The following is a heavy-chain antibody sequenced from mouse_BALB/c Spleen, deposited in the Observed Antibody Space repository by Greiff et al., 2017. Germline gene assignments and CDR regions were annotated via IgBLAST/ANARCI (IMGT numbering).Heavy chain of an antibody. V-gene: IGHV5-12-1*01. CDR1: GFAFSSYD. CDR3: ARRTTAWFAY. J-gene: IGHJ3*01. Sequence: EVKVVESGGGLVKPGGSLKLSCAASGFAFSSYDMSWVRQTPEKRLEWVAYISSGGGSTYYPDTVKGRFTISRDNAKNTLYLQMSSLKSEDTAMYYCARRTTAWFAYWGQGTLVTVSA. CDR2: ISSGGGST. D-gene: IGHD2-12*01.